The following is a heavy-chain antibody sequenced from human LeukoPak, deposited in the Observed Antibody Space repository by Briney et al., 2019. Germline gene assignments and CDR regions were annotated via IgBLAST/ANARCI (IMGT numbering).Heavy chain of an antibody. CDR1: GFTFSSYA. V-gene: IGHV3-23*01. D-gene: IGHD6-6*01. Sequence: GGSLRLSCAASGFTFSSYAMSWVRQAPGKGLEWVSAISGSGGSTYYADSVKGRFTISRDNSKNTLYLQMNSLRAEDTAVYYCAKDYLVWEHSSSSVPFAFDYWGQGTLVTVSS. J-gene: IGHJ4*02. CDR2: ISGSGGST. CDR3: AKDYLVWEHSSSSVPFAFDY.